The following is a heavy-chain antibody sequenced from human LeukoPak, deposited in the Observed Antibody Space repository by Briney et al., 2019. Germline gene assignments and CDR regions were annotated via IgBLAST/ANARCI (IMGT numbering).Heavy chain of an antibody. J-gene: IGHJ3*02. D-gene: IGHD3-9*01. CDR2: ISAYIGNT. V-gene: IGHV1-18*01. CDR3: ARGRDTYYDILTGYYFALDAFDI. Sequence: ASVKVSCKASGYTFTSYGISWVRQAPGQGLEWMGWISAYIGNTNYAQKLQGRVTMTTDTSTSTAYMELRSLRSDATAVYYCARGRDTYYDILTGYYFALDAFDIWGQGTMVTVSS. CDR1: GYTFTSYG.